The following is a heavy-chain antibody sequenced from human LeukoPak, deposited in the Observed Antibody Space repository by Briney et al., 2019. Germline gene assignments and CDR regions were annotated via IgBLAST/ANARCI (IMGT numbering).Heavy chain of an antibody. D-gene: IGHD4-17*01. CDR2: INPNSGGT. CDR3: ARFINDYGDYFDY. V-gene: IGHV1-2*02. J-gene: IGHJ4*02. CDR1: GYTFTGYY. Sequence: ASVKVSCEASGYTFTGYYMHWVRQAPGQGLEWMGWINPNSGGTNYAQKFQGRVTMTRDTSISTAYMELSRLRSDDTAVYYCARFINDYGDYFDYWGQGTLVTVSS.